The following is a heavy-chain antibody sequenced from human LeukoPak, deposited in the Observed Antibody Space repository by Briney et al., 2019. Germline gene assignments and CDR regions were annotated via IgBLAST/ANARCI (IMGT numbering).Heavy chain of an antibody. J-gene: IGHJ4*02. V-gene: IGHV3-64*01. D-gene: IGHD6-13*01. CDR1: RFTFSSYA. CDR3: ARVRDNTTWYLYYFDY. CDR2: ISRNGDTT. Sequence: GGSLRLSCAASRFTFSSYAMHWVRQAPGKGLEYVSTISRNGDTTFYANSVKGRFTISRDNSKNTLYLQMGSLRAEDMAVYYCARVRDNTTWYLYYFDYWGQGTLVTVSS.